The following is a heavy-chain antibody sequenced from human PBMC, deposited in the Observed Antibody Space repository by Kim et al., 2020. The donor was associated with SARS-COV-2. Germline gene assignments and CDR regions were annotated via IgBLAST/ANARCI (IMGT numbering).Heavy chain of an antibody. J-gene: IGHJ5*02. Sequence: SETLSLTCTVSGGSVSSSNYYWGWIRQPPGKGLEWIGNIYYTGDTYYNPSLKSRVTISVDTSKNHFSLKLSSLTAADTAVYSCARLEYSSSSMLFDPWGQETLVTVSS. V-gene: IGHV4-39*02. CDR3: ARLEYSSSSMLFDP. D-gene: IGHD6-6*01. CDR2: IYYTGDT. CDR1: GGSVSSSNYY.